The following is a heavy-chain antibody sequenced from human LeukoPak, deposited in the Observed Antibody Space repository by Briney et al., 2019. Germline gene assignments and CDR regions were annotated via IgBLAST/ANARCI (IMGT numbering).Heavy chain of an antibody. V-gene: IGHV3-23*01. CDR3: AKDQLSSSWYVPFDY. J-gene: IGHJ4*02. D-gene: IGHD6-13*01. CDR1: GFTFSSHV. Sequence: GGSLRLSCAASGFTFSSHVMSWVRQAPGKGLEWVSAISGSGDTTYYADSVKGRFTISRDNSKNTLYLQMNSLRAEDTAVYYCAKDQLSSSWYVPFDYWGQGTLVTVSS. CDR2: ISGSGDTT.